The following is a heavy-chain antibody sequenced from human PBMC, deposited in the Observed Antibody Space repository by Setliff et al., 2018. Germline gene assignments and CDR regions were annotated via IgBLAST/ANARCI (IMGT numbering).Heavy chain of an antibody. V-gene: IGHV4-30-4*08. CDR1: GGSIRSGDNH. Sequence: SETLSLTCSVSGGSIRSGDNHWSWIRQPPGKGLEWIGYIYYSGSTYYNPSLKSRVTISVDTAKNQFSLKLSSVTAADTAVYYCARDGVLYSGSYYPWGQGTLVTVSS. CDR3: ARDGVLYSGSYYP. D-gene: IGHD1-26*01. J-gene: IGHJ5*02. CDR2: IYYSGST.